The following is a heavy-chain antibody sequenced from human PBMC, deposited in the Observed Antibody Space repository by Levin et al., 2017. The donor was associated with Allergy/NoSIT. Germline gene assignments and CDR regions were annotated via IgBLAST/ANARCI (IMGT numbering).Heavy chain of an antibody. Sequence: GGSLRLSCTASGFTFSRYWMTWVRQVPGKGLEWVANMNQNGSHIYYVDSVKGRFTISRDNAKNSLFLQMNSLRHEDAAVYYCAKDYYRISSDPDVWGQGTAVTVS. D-gene: IGHD3-22*01. CDR1: GFTFSRYW. CDR2: MNQNGSHI. CDR3: AKDYYRISSDPDV. J-gene: IGHJ6*02. V-gene: IGHV3-7*03.